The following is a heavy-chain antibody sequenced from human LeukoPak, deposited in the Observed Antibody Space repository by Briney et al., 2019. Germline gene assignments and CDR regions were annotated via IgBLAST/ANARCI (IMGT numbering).Heavy chain of an antibody. J-gene: IGHJ2*01. CDR2: INSDGSST. D-gene: IGHD1-26*01. CDR3: ARALGANWYFDL. V-gene: IGHV3-74*01. CDR1: GFTFSSYW. Sequence: GGSLRLSCAASGFTFSSYWMHRVRQAPGKGLVWVSRINSDGSSTSYADSVKGRFTISRDNAKNTLYVQMNSLRAEDTAVYYCARALGANWYFDLWGRGTLVTVSS.